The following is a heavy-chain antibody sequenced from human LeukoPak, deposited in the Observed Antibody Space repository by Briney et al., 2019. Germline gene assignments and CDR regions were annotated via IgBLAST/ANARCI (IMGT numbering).Heavy chain of an antibody. Sequence: GGSLRLSCAASGFTFSNYAMSWVRQAPGKGLEWVANIKQDGSEKYYVDSVKDRFTISRDNAKNSLYLQMNSLRAEDTAVYYCARGGTLYGRFDYWGQGTLVTVSS. CDR2: IKQDGSEK. V-gene: IGHV3-7*05. CDR3: ARGGTLYGRFDY. CDR1: GFTFSNYA. D-gene: IGHD1-26*01. J-gene: IGHJ4*02.